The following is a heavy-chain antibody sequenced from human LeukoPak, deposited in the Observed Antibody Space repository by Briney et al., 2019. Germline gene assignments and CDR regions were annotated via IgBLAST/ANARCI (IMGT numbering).Heavy chain of an antibody. J-gene: IGHJ5*02. CDR3: AREGSPDIVVVVAGWFDP. Sequence: GGSLRLSCAASGFTFSSYSMNWVRQAPGKGLEWVSSISSSSSYIYYADSVKGRFTISRDNAKNPLYLQMNSLRAEDTAVYYCAREGSPDIVVVVAGWFDPWGQGTLVTVSS. CDR2: ISSSSSYI. D-gene: IGHD2-15*01. V-gene: IGHV3-21*01. CDR1: GFTFSSYS.